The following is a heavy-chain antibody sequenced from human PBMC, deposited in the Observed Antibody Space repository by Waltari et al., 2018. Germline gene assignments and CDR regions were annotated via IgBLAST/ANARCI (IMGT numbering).Heavy chain of an antibody. CDR3: AKGGKGSWSLDDAFDI. D-gene: IGHD6-13*01. V-gene: IGHV3-23*04. CDR1: GFTFSSYA. J-gene: IGHJ3*02. Sequence: EVQLVESGGGLVQPGGSLRLSCAASGFTFSSYAMSWVRQAPGKGLEWVSAISGSGGSTYYADSVKGRFTISRDNSKNMLYLQMNSLRAEDTAVYYCAKGGKGSWSLDDAFDIWGQGTMVTVSS. CDR2: ISGSGGST.